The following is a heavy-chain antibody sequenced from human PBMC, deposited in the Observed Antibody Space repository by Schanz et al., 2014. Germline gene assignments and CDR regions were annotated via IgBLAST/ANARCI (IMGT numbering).Heavy chain of an antibody. CDR1: GFTFISYD. J-gene: IGHJ4*02. D-gene: IGHD6-13*01. V-gene: IGHV3-30*18. CDR3: AKDLAAVGVFDY. Sequence: VQLLESGGGLVQPGESLRLSCAASGFTFISYDIHWVRQAPGKGLEWVAVILYDGSNKYYADSVKGRFIISRDNSKNTLDLQMNSLRAEDTAIYYCAKDLAAVGVFDYWGQGSLVTVSP. CDR2: ILYDGSNK.